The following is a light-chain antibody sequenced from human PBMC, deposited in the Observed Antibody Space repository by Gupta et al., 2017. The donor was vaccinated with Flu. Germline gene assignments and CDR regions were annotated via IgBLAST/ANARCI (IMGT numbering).Light chain of an antibody. CDR2: AAS. CDR1: QSISSY. Sequence: DIQMTQSPSSLSASVGDRVTITCRASQSISSYLNWYQHKPGKAPKALIYAASNLQSGVPSRFSGSGSGTDFTLTISSLHPEDFATYFCQQSYDTPRTFGQGTKVEIK. J-gene: IGKJ1*01. CDR3: QQSYDTPRT. V-gene: IGKV1-39*01.